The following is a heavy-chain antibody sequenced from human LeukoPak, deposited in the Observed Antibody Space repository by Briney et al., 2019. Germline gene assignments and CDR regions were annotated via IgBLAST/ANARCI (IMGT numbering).Heavy chain of an antibody. Sequence: GGSLRLSCAASGFTFSSYAMHWVRQAPGKGLEYVSAISSNGGSTYCANSVKGRFTISRDNSKNTLYLQMGSLRAEDMAVYYCARAPPSGYDLYYFYYMDVWGKGTTVSVSS. CDR3: ARAPPSGYDLYYFYYMDV. D-gene: IGHD5-12*01. CDR1: GFTFSSYA. V-gene: IGHV3-64*01. CDR2: ISSNGGST. J-gene: IGHJ6*03.